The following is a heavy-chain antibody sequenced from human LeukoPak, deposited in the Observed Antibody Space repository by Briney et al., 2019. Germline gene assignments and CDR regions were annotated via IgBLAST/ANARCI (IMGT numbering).Heavy chain of an antibody. CDR2: IYYSGST. CDR1: GGSISSYY. J-gene: IGHJ4*02. V-gene: IGHV4-59*08. D-gene: IGHD6-19*01. CDR3: ARGRSSSGWYVNS. Sequence: PSETLSLTCTVSGGSISSYYWSWIRQPPGKGLEWIGYIYYSGSTNYNPSLKSRVTISVDTSKNQFSLKLSSVTAADTAVYYCARGRSSSGWYVNSWGQGTLVTVSS.